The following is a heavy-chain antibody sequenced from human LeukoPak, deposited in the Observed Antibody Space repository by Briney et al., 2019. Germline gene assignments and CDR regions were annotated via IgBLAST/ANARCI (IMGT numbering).Heavy chain of an antibody. D-gene: IGHD3-3*01. Sequence: GGSLRLSCAASGFTFSSHAMAWVRQAPGKGLEWVSAIGGLGSSTYYGDSVKGRFTISRDNSKNTVYLQMNSLRVEDTAVYYCARDPGVVAFHYFDFWGQGTLITVSS. CDR1: GFTFSSHA. J-gene: IGHJ4*02. CDR3: ARDPGVVAFHYFDF. CDR2: IGGLGSST. V-gene: IGHV3-23*01.